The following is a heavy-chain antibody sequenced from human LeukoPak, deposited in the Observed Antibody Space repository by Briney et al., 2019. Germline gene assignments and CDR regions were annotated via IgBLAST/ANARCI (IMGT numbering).Heavy chain of an antibody. V-gene: IGHV3-7*01. Sequence: GGSLRLSCEGSAFIFSGHWMNWVRQTPGKGLEWVANIKQDGSEKYYVDSVKGRFTISRDNAKNSLYLQMNSLRAEDTAVYYCARDLMDDYVWGSYRPSSYYFDYWGQGTLVTVSS. J-gene: IGHJ4*02. CDR2: IKQDGSEK. D-gene: IGHD3-16*02. CDR3: ARDLMDDYVWGSYRPSSYYFDY. CDR1: AFIFSGHW.